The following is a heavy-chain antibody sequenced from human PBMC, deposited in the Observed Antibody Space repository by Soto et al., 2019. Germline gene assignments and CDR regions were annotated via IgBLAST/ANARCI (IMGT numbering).Heavy chain of an antibody. Sequence: SETLSLTCTVSGGSISSRSYYWGWIRRPPGKGLEWIGSIYYSGRTYDNPSPKSRVSTSVETSKNQFSLKLSSVTAADTAVYFCARFLYDSSGYYYFDYWGQGILVTVS. CDR1: GGSISSRSYY. J-gene: IGHJ4*02. D-gene: IGHD3-22*01. CDR3: ARFLYDSSGYYYFDY. CDR2: IYYSGRT. V-gene: IGHV4-39*01.